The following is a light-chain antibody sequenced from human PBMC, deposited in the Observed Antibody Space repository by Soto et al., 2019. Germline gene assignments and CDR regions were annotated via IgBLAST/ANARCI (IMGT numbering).Light chain of an antibody. V-gene: IGKV3-20*01. CDR3: QHYGSSSPT. CDR2: GAS. J-gene: IGKJ1*01. CDR1: QTVRSNY. Sequence: MLTQSPGTLSMSPGESATLSCRASQTVRSNYLAWYQKRPGQPPRLLIYGASSRATGIGERFTGGGSGTDFSLTSSRLEPEDFPVYYCQHYGSSSPTFGQGTKVEIK.